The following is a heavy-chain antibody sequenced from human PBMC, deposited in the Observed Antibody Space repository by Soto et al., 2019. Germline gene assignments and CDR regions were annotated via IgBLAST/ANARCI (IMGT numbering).Heavy chain of an antibody. V-gene: IGHV4-59*02. D-gene: IGHD1-26*01. CDR1: GGSVSNSY. J-gene: IGHJ4*02. CDR2: VYYSGST. CDR3: ARGRAHKRELLGHNFHY. Sequence: SATLSLTCTVSGGSVSNSYWGWIRQPPGKGLEWVAYVYYSGSTNYNPSLGSRVTISVDKSKNQFSLKMTSVTGADTAVYYCARGRAHKRELLGHNFHYWGQGTLV.